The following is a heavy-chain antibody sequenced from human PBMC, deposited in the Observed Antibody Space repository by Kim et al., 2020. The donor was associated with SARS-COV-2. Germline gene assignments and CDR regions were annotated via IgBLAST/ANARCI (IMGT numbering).Heavy chain of an antibody. V-gene: IGHV4-59*02. J-gene: IGHJ4*02. Sequence: SETLSLTCTVSGVSVNRDYWSWIWQPPGKGLEWIGYVSSSRNTKYNPSFGSRVTISLDTSKNQFSLKLTSVAAADTAVYFCAGHNPVAVVAGSYFDPWGQGSLATVTS. D-gene: IGHD6-19*01. CDR1: GVSVNRDY. CDR3: AGHNPVAVVAGSYFDP. CDR2: VSSSRNT.